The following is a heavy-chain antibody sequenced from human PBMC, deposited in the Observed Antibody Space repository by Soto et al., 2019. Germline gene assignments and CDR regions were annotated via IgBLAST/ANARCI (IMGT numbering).Heavy chain of an antibody. CDR3: ATVDTAMAYYFDY. V-gene: IGHV3-53*01. Sequence: EVQLVESGGGLIQPGGSLRLSCAASGFTVSSTYMSWVRQAPGKGLEWVAVIYSGGSTYYADSVKGRFTISRDYSKNTKYLQMNSLNDEDTAVYYCATVDTAMAYYFDYWGQGTLVTVSS. J-gene: IGHJ4*02. CDR1: GFTVSSTY. D-gene: IGHD5-18*01. CDR2: IYSGGST.